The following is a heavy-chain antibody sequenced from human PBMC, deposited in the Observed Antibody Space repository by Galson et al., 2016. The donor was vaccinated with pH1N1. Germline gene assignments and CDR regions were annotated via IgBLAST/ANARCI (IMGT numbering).Heavy chain of an antibody. CDR1: GFIFSNYG. V-gene: IGHV3-30*18. Sequence: SLRLSCAASGFIFSNYGMHWARQGPGKGLEWVATTSYDGNDKYYADSVKGRFAISRDNSKNTLYLQMNSLRVEDTAVYFCAKTGGGLSGDPYRWGQGTLVTVSS. CDR2: TSYDGNDK. D-gene: IGHD1-14*01. CDR3: AKTGGGLSGDPYR. J-gene: IGHJ1*01.